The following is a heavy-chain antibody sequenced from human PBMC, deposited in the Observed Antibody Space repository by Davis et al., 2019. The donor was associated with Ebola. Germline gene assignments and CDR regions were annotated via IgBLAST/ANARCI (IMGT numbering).Heavy chain of an antibody. J-gene: IGHJ6*04. D-gene: IGHD3-22*01. Sequence: SETLSLTCTVSGYSISSGYYWSWIRQPPGKGLEWIGYIYYTGSTNYNPSLKSRVAISVDTSKNQFSLKLSSVTAADTAVYYCARVGYYYDSSGYHAGGMDVWGKGTTVTVSS. CDR2: IYYTGST. CDR3: ARVGYYYDSSGYHAGGMDV. V-gene: IGHV4-61*01. CDR1: GYSISSGYY.